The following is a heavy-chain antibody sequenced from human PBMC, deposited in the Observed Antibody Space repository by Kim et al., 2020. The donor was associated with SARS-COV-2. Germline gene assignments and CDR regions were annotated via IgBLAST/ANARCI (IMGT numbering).Heavy chain of an antibody. CDR2: IWYDGSNK. CDR1: GFTFSSYA. V-gene: IGHV3-33*06. D-gene: IGHD3-22*01. CDR3: AKEGRGIYYDSSGYYPPYDYYGMDV. Sequence: GGSLRLSCAASGFTFSSYAMHWVRQAPGKGLEWVAVIWYDGSNKYYADSVKGRFTISRDNSKNTLYLQMNSLRAEDTAVYYCAKEGRGIYYDSSGYYPPYDYYGMDVWGQGTTVTVSS. J-gene: IGHJ6*02.